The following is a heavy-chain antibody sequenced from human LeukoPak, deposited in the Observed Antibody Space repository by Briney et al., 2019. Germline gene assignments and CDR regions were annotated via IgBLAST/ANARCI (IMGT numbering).Heavy chain of an antibody. CDR1: GYSISSGYY. J-gene: IGHJ4*02. CDR3: ARHGTTVSFAY. D-gene: IGHD1-7*01. CDR2: IYHSGST. V-gene: IGHV4-38-2*01. Sequence: SETLSLTCAVSGYSISSGYYWGWIRQPPGKGLEWIGSIYHSGSTYYNPSLKSRVTISVDTSKNQFSLKLSSVTAADRAVYYCARHGTTVSFAYWGQGTAVSVRS.